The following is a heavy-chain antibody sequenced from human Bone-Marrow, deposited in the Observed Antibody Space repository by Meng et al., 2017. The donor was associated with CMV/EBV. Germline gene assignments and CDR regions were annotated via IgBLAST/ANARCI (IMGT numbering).Heavy chain of an antibody. D-gene: IGHD6-13*01. V-gene: IGHV3-30*02. Sequence: GGSLRLSCAASGFTFSSYGMHWVRQAPGKGLEWVAFIRYDGSNKYYADSVKGRFTISRDNSKNTLYLQMNSLRAEDTAVYYCAKGGQDSSSWYGSAGPPFCDYWGQGTLVPSPQ. J-gene: IGHJ4*02. CDR2: IRYDGSNK. CDR3: AKGGQDSSSWYGSAGPPFCDY. CDR1: GFTFSSYG.